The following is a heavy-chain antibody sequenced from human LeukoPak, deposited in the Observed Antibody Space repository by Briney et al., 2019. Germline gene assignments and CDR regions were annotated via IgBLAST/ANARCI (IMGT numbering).Heavy chain of an antibody. J-gene: IGHJ4*02. CDR1: GFTFDDYG. Sequence: PGGSLRLSCAASGFTFDDYGMSWVRQAPGKGLEWVSGINWNGGSTGYADSVKGRFTISRDNAKNSLYLQMNSLRAEDTALYYCARIYDSSGYYRPIDYWGQGTLVTVSS. D-gene: IGHD3-22*01. CDR2: INWNGGST. CDR3: ARIYDSSGYYRPIDY. V-gene: IGHV3-20*04.